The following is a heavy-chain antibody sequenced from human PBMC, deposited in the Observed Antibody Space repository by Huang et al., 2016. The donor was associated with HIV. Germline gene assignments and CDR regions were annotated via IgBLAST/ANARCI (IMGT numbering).Heavy chain of an antibody. CDR3: ARGRFGETYNYYMDV. V-gene: IGHV1-8*03. D-gene: IGHD3-10*01. Sequence: QVQLVQSGAEVRKPGASVKVSCKASGYTFSTYDINWVRQATGQGREWMGYSNPKNGNIGYAQKFQGRGTFTRRTSISTADMELSRLTSEDTAVYYCARGRFGETYNYYMDVWGEGTTVTVS. J-gene: IGHJ6*03. CDR2: SNPKNGNI. CDR1: GYTFSTYD.